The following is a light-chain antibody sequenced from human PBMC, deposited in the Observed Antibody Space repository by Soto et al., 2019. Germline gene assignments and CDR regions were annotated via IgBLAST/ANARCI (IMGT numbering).Light chain of an antibody. CDR1: QSVSSSS. CDR3: QLYGSSPPSWT. Sequence: ETVLTQSPGTLSLSPGERATLSCRASQSVSSSSLAWYQQKPGQAPRLLIYGASSRASGILDRFSGSGSGTDFTLTISRLEPEDFAVYYCQLYGSSPPSWTFGQGTKVEIK. J-gene: IGKJ1*01. CDR2: GAS. V-gene: IGKV3-20*01.